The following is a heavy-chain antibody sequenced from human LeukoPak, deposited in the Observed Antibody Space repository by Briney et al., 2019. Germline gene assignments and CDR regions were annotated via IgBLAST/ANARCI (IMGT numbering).Heavy chain of an antibody. V-gene: IGHV3-21*01. J-gene: IGHJ4*02. CDR3: AQLTLGTQDY. D-gene: IGHD7-27*01. CDR2: ISGSSDYT. Sequence: GGSLRLSCAASGFNFTTYGVNWVRLAPGKGLEWVSSISGSSDYTYYADSVTGRFTISRDNDKNSLYLQMNRLRAEDTAVYYCAQLTLGTQDYWGQGTLVTVSS. CDR1: GFNFTTYG.